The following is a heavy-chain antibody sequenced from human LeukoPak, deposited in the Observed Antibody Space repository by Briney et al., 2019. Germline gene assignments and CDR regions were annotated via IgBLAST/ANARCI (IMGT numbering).Heavy chain of an antibody. Sequence: GESLKISCAASGFTFSSYWMNWVRQAPGKGLEWVALINPDGSQTNYVDSVKGRLTISRDNAENSLYLQMNSLRAEDTAVYYCARDLGYGALDPWGQGTLVTVSS. CDR2: INPDGSQT. CDR1: GFTFSSYW. D-gene: IGHD4-17*01. V-gene: IGHV3-7*01. CDR3: ARDLGYGALDP. J-gene: IGHJ5*02.